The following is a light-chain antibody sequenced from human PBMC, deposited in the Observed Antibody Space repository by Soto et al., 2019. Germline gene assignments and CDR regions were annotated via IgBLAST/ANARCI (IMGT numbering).Light chain of an antibody. J-gene: IGLJ1*01. CDR3: ISHAGVSNV. CDR1: SSDVGATDY. V-gene: IGLV2-8*01. CDR2: EVN. Sequence: QSALTQPPSASGSPGQSVAISCTGTSSDVGATDYVSWYQQHSGKAPKLLLYEVNKRPSGVPARFSGSKSGNTASLTVSALQADDEADDYCISHAGVSNVLGTGTKVTVL.